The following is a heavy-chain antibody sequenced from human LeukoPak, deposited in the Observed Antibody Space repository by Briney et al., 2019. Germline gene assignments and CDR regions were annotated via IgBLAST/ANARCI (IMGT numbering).Heavy chain of an antibody. Sequence: GGSLRLSCAASGFTFSSHAMHWVRQAPGKGLEWVAVISYDGSNKYYADSVKGRFTISRDNSKNTLYLQMNSLRAEDTAVYYCARDGDNHYDSSGFYMFYFDYWGQGTLVTVSS. V-gene: IGHV3-30-3*01. J-gene: IGHJ4*02. CDR2: ISYDGSNK. D-gene: IGHD3-22*01. CDR3: ARDGDNHYDSSGFYMFYFDY. CDR1: GFTFSSHA.